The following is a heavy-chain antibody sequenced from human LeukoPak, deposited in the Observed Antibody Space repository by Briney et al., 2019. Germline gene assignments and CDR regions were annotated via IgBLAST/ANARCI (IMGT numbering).Heavy chain of an antibody. CDR1: GGSITSGGFC. J-gene: IGHJ3*02. CDR2: IYYSGST. V-gene: IGHV4-61*08. Sequence: PSQTLSLTCTVSGGSITSGGFCWSWIRQPPGKGLEWIGYIYYSGSTNYNPSLKSRVTISVDTSKNQFSLKLSSVTAADTAVYYCARDGEIGNNELLSFDIWGQGTMVTVSS. D-gene: IGHD2-2*01. CDR3: ARDGEIGNNELLSFDI.